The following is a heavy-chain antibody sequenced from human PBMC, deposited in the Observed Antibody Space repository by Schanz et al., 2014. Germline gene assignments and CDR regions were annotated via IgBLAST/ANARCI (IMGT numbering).Heavy chain of an antibody. Sequence: QVQLVQSGAEVKKPGSSMKVSCKASGGTFSTYTISWVRQAPGQGLEWMGRIIPILGIANYAQKFQGRVTITADKSTFTAYMELRNLRSDDTAVYYCARAKRFGDMDVWGQGTTVTVSS. CDR1: GGTFSTYT. D-gene: IGHD3-10*01. J-gene: IGHJ6*02. V-gene: IGHV1-69*02. CDR3: ARAKRFGDMDV. CDR2: IIPILGIA.